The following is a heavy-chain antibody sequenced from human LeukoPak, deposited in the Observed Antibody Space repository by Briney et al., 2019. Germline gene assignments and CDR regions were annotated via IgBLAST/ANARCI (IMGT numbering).Heavy chain of an antibody. CDR1: GYTFTGYY. Sequence: ASVEVSCKASGYTFTGYYMHWVRQAPGQGLEWMGWINPNSGGTNYAQKFQGRVTMTRDTSISTAYMELSRLRSDDTAVYYCASGGPVYYDSRFEIWWGQGTMVTVSS. V-gene: IGHV1-2*02. J-gene: IGHJ3*01. D-gene: IGHD3-22*01. CDR2: INPNSGGT. CDR3: ASGGPVYYDSRFEIW.